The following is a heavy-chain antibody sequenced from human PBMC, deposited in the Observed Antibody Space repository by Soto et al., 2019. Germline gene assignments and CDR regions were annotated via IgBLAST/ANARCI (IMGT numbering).Heavy chain of an antibody. CDR1: GDTFSSYS. CDR2: IIPIFAKP. J-gene: IGHJ3*01. CDR3: ARAPGLLNSFYV. Sequence: QVQLIQSGAELKRPGSSVKVSCKASGDTFSSYSITWLRQAPGQRLELMAGIIPIFAKPTYAQKFQDRVAVTTDESTITLYMELTSQTPEDTAVYYYARAPGLLNSFYVWSQGT. V-gene: IGHV1-69*01. D-gene: IGHD3-9*01.